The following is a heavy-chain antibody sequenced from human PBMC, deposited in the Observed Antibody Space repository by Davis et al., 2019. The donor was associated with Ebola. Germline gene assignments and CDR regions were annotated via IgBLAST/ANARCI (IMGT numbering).Heavy chain of an antibody. CDR2: ISYDGSNK. CDR3: ARDRYSSSSSEYFQH. V-gene: IGHV3-30-3*01. J-gene: IGHJ1*01. D-gene: IGHD6-6*01. Sequence: GGSLRLSCAASGFTFSSYAMHWVRQAPGKGLEWVAVISYDGSNKYYADSVKGRFTISRDNSKNTLYLQMNSLRAEDTAVYYCARDRYSSSSSEYFQHWGQGTLVTVSS. CDR1: GFTFSSYA.